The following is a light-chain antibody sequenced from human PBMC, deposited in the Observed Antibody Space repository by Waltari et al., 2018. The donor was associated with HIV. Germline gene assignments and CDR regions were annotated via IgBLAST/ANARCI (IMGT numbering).Light chain of an antibody. Sequence: EIVLTQSPGPLSLSPGDRATLSCRASQSVNSNYLAWYQQKPGQAPRLLSYGASSRATGIPNGFSGSGSGTDFTLTISSLEPEDSAVYYCQQYGSSPRTFGQGTNVEIK. CDR3: QQYGSSPRT. V-gene: IGKV3-20*01. CDR2: GAS. CDR1: QSVNSNY. J-gene: IGKJ1*01.